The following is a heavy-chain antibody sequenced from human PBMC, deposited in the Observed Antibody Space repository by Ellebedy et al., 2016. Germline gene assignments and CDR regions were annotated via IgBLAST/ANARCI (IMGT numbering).Heavy chain of an antibody. D-gene: IGHD5-12*01. V-gene: IGHV3-21*01. CDR1: GFPFGSYS. J-gene: IGHJ4*02. Sequence: GGSLRLSCAASGFPFGSYSMNWVRQAPGKGLEWVSSISSSSAYIHYADSVKGRFTISRDTAKKSLYLQMNSLRAEDTAVYYCESYSGYDDDYWGQGTLVTVSS. CDR2: ISSSSAYI. CDR3: ESYSGYDDDY.